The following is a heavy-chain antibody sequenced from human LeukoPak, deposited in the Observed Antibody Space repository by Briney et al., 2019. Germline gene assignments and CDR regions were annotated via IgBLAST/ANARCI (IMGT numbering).Heavy chain of an antibody. J-gene: IGHJ4*02. CDR3: ARSRPYCSSTSCFSPPADY. CDR1: GFTFSSYS. Sequence: GGSLRLSCAASGFTFSSYSMNWVRQAPGKGLEWVSSISSSSSYIYYADSVKGRFTISRDNAKNSLYLQMNSLRAEGTAVYYCARSRPYCSSTSCFSPPADYWGQGTLVTVSS. CDR2: ISSSSSYI. D-gene: IGHD2-2*01. V-gene: IGHV3-21*01.